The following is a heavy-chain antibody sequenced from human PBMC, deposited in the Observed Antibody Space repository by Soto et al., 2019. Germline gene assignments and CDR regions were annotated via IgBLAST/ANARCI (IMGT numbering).Heavy chain of an antibody. Sequence: QVQLVQSGAEVKKPGASVKVSCKASGYTFTSYDINWVRQATGQGLEWMGWMNPNSGNTGYAQKFQGRVTMTRNTXIIXAYMELSSLRSEETAVYYCAREYQLLPTRPYGMDVWGQGTTVTVSS. J-gene: IGHJ6*02. D-gene: IGHD2-2*01. V-gene: IGHV1-8*01. CDR1: GYTFTSYD. CDR3: AREYQLLPTRPYGMDV. CDR2: MNPNSGNT.